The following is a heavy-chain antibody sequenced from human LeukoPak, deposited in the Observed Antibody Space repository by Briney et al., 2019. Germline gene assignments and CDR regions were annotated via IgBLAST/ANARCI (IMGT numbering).Heavy chain of an antibody. CDR3: ARLSAGIHYYFDS. CDR1: GGSISSSNYY. D-gene: IGHD6-13*01. CDR2: IYYSGST. J-gene: IGHJ4*02. V-gene: IGHV4-39*01. Sequence: PSETLSLTCTVSGGSISSSNYYWGYIRQPPGKGLEWIGTIYYSGSTYYNASLKSRVTISVDTSKNQFSLKLISVTAADTAVYYCARLSAGIHYYFDSWGQGTLVTVSS.